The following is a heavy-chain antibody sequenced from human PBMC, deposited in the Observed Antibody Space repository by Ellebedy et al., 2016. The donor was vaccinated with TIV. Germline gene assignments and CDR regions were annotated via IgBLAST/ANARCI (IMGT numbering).Heavy chain of an antibody. CDR3: ARKYYFDY. V-gene: IGHV1-46*01. Sequence: ASVKVSCKASGYTFTSYFIYWVRQAPGQGLEWMGVINPIGGSTTYAQKFQGRVAMTRDTSTSTVYMELSSLRSEDTAIYYCARKYYFDYWGQGTLVTVSS. CDR2: INPIGGST. J-gene: IGHJ4*02. CDR1: GYTFTSYF.